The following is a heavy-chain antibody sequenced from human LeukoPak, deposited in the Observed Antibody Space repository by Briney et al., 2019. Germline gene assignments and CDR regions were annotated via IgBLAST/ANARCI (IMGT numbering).Heavy chain of an antibody. J-gene: IGHJ4*02. Sequence: TSETLSLTCSVSGDSISFYYWSWIRQPPNKGLEWIGEINHSGDTNYNPSLKSRVTISVDTSRNHFSLKVTSVTAADTAVYYCARRVHYGDYFDYWGQGTLVTVSS. CDR2: INHSGDT. D-gene: IGHD4-17*01. CDR1: GDSISFYY. V-gene: IGHV4-34*01. CDR3: ARRVHYGDYFDY.